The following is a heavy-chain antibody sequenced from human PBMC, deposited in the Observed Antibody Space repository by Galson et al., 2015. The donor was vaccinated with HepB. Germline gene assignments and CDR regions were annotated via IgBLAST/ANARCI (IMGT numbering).Heavy chain of an antibody. CDR1: GFTFSGSA. CDR2: IRSKANSYAT. D-gene: IGHD5-18*01. Sequence: SLRLSCAASGFTFSGSAMHWVRQASGKGLEWVGRIRSKANSYATAYAASVKGRFTISRDDSKNTAYLQMNSLKTEDTAVYYCTSYTAMVTGAFDYWGQGTLVTVSS. J-gene: IGHJ4*02. CDR3: TSYTAMVTGAFDY. V-gene: IGHV3-73*01.